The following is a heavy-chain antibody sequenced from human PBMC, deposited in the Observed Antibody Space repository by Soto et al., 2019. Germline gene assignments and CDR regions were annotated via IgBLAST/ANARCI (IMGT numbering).Heavy chain of an antibody. D-gene: IGHD2-2*01. CDR3: ARSPPGYCSSTSCYRLYYYYYYMDV. CDR2: IYYSGST. Sequence: SETLSLTCTVSGGSISSGGYYWSWIRQHPGKGLEWIGYIYYSGSTYYNPSLKSRVTISVDTSKNQFSLKLSSVTAADTAVYYCARSPPGYCSSTSCYRLYYYYYYMDVWGKGTTVTVSS. V-gene: IGHV4-31*03. J-gene: IGHJ6*03. CDR1: GGSISSGGYY.